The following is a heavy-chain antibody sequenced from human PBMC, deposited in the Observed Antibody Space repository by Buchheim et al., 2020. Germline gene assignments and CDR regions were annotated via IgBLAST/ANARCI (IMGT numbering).Heavy chain of an antibody. V-gene: IGHV4-39*01. CDR1: GGSISSSSYY. D-gene: IGHD3-3*01. CDR3: ASRGITIFGAGTGYYYMDV. Sequence: QLQLQESGPGLVKPSETLSLTCTVSGGSISSSSYYWGWIRQPPEKGLEWIGSIYYSGSTYYNPSLKSRVTISVDTSKNQFSLKLSSVTAADTAVYYCASRGITIFGAGTGYYYMDVWGKGTT. J-gene: IGHJ6*03. CDR2: IYYSGST.